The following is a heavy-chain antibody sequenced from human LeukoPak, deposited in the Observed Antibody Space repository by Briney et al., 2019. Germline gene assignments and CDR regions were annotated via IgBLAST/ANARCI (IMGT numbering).Heavy chain of an antibody. CDR1: GFTFDDHG. Sequence: QPGGSLRLSCAASGFTFDDHGMSWVRQAPGKGLEWVSGINWNGGSTGYADSVKGRFTISRDNAKNSLYLQMNSLRAEDTALYYCARGKYPDNADYMDVWGKGTTVIVSS. CDR2: INWNGGST. V-gene: IGHV3-20*04. D-gene: IGHD2-2*01. CDR3: ARGKYPDNADYMDV. J-gene: IGHJ6*03.